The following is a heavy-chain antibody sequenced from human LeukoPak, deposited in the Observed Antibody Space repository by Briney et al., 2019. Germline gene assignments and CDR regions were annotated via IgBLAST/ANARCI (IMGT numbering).Heavy chain of an antibody. CDR2: IKKDGSEK. J-gene: IGHJ3*02. V-gene: IGHV3-7*01. Sequence: GGSLRLSCAASGFTFSSHWMSWVRQAPGKGLEWVANIKKDGSEKYYVDAVKGRFTISSDNAKTSLYLQMNSLRAEDTAVYYCANRHDSFDIWGQGTKVTVFS. CDR1: GFTFSSHW. CDR3: ANRHDSFDI.